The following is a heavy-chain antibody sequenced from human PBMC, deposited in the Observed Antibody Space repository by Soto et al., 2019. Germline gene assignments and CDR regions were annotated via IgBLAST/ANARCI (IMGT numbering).Heavy chain of an antibody. CDR1: GYTFTSYA. J-gene: IGHJ6*02. CDR2: INAGNGNT. Sequence: ASLKVSCKASGYTFTSYAMHWVRQAPGQRLEWMGWINAGNGNTKYSQKFQGRVTIIRDTSASTAYMELISLRAEDTAVYYCARPHERVLYYFSNGMTSGAKGRRSPSP. CDR3: ARPHERVLYYFSNGMTS. V-gene: IGHV1-3*01. D-gene: IGHD6-25*01.